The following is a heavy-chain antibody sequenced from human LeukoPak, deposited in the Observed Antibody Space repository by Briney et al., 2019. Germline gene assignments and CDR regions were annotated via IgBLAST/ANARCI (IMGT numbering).Heavy chain of an antibody. CDR3: ARGGYRTGPLDY. CDR1: GYSISSGYY. CDR2: IYHSGST. V-gene: IGHV4-38-2*02. D-gene: IGHD6-25*01. Sequence: SETLSLTCTVSGYSISSGYYWGWIRQPPGKGLEWIGSIYHSGSTYYNPSLKSRVTISVDTSKNQFSLKLSSVTAADTAVYYCARGGYRTGPLDYWGQGTLVTVSS. J-gene: IGHJ4*02.